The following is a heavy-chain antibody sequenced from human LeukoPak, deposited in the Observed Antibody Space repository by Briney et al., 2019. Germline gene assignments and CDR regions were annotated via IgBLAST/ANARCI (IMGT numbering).Heavy chain of an antibody. V-gene: IGHV4-4*08. CDR3: ARGGGGYRNGFLGPD. Sequence: SETLSLTCTVSGGSISSYYWSWIRQSPEKGLEWIGYVYHSGSTNYNPSLKSRVTMSVDTSKNQFSLKLSSVTAADTAVYYCARGGGGYRNGFLGPDWGQGTLVTVSS. CDR2: VYHSGST. CDR1: GGSISSYY. D-gene: IGHD5-18*01. J-gene: IGHJ4*02.